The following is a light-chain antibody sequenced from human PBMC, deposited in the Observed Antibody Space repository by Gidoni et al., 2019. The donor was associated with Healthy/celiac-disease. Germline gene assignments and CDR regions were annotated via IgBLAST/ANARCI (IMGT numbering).Light chain of an antibody. Sequence: DIVMTQSPDSLAVSLGERATINCKSSQGILYSSNNQNYLAWYQQKPGQPPKLLIYWTSTRESGVPDRFSGSGSGTDFTLTISSLQAEDVAVYYCQQYYTTPPAFGPXTKVDIK. CDR3: QQYYTTPPA. CDR2: WTS. CDR1: QGILYSSNNQNY. J-gene: IGKJ3*01. V-gene: IGKV4-1*01.